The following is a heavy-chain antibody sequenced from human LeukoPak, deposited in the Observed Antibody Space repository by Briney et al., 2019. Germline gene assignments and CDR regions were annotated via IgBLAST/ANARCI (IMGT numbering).Heavy chain of an antibody. Sequence: ASVKVSCKASGYTFTGYYMHWARQAPGQGLEWMGWINPNSGGTNYAQKFQGRVTMTRDTSISTAYMELSRLRSDDTAVYYCASLNVPAATPVFDYWGQGTLVTVSS. D-gene: IGHD2-2*01. CDR3: ASLNVPAATPVFDY. J-gene: IGHJ4*02. V-gene: IGHV1-2*02. CDR2: INPNSGGT. CDR1: GYTFTGYY.